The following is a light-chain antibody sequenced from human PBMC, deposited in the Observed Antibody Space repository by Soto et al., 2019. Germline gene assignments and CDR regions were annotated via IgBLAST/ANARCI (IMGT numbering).Light chain of an antibody. CDR3: QSYDSSLSGPYV. J-gene: IGLJ1*01. Sequence: QSVLTQPPSVSGAPGQRVTISCTGSSSNIGAGHDVHWYQQIPGAAPKVLIYGNSNRPSGVPDRFSGSKSGTSASLAITGLQAEDDADYYCQSYDSSLSGPYVFGTGTKVTV. CDR2: GNS. CDR1: SSNIGAGHD. V-gene: IGLV1-40*01.